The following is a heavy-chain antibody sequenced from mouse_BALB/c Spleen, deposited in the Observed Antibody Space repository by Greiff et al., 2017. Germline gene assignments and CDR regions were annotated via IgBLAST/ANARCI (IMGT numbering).Heavy chain of an antibody. J-gene: IGHJ3*01. D-gene: IGHD2-1*01. Sequence: EVKLQESGAELVKPGASVKLSCTASGFNIKDSYMHWVKQRPEQGLEWIGRIDPANGNTKYDPKFQGKATLTADKSSSTAYLQLSSLTSEDTAVYYCARSGGNYDWFADWGQGTRVTVSA. CDR1: GFNIKDSY. CDR2: IDPANGNT. V-gene: IGHV14-3*02. CDR3: ARSGGNYDWFAD.